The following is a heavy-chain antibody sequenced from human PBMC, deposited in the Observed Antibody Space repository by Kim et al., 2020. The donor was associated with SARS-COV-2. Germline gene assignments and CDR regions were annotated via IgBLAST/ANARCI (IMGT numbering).Heavy chain of an antibody. CDR3: AKDPRGMGMGSLDP. V-gene: IGHV3-30*18. CDR1: GFTFSSYG. Sequence: GGSLRLSCAASGFTFSSYGMHWVRQAPGKGLEWVAVISYDGSNKYYADSVKGRFTISRDNSKNTLYLQMNSLRAEDTAVYYCAKDPRGMGMGSLDPWGQGTLVTVSS. D-gene: IGHD6-13*01. CDR2: ISYDGSNK. J-gene: IGHJ5*02.